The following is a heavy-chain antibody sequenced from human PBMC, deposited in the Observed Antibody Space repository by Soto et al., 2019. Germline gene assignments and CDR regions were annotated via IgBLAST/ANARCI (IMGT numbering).Heavy chain of an antibody. D-gene: IGHD3-3*01. Sequence: GGSLSLSCAASGFTFSSYWMSWVRQAPGKGLEWVANIKQDGSEKYYVDSVKGRFTISRDNAKNSLYLQMNSLRAEDTAVYYCATLVHDFWSGYFSYYYMDVWGKGTTVTVSS. CDR3: ATLVHDFWSGYFSYYYMDV. V-gene: IGHV3-7*01. CDR1: GFTFSSYW. CDR2: IKQDGSEK. J-gene: IGHJ6*03.